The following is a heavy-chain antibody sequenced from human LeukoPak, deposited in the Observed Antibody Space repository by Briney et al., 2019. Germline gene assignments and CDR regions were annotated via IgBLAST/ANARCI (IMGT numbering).Heavy chain of an antibody. Sequence: GGPLRLSCAASGFTFSSYSMNWVRQAPGKGREWVSSISSSSSYIYYADSVKGRFTISRDNAKNSLYLQMNSLRAEDTAVYYCARPSSDYDILTGYYGDWGQGTLVTVSS. J-gene: IGHJ4*02. V-gene: IGHV3-21*01. CDR2: ISSSSSYI. D-gene: IGHD3-9*01. CDR3: ARPSSDYDILTGYYGD. CDR1: GFTFSSYS.